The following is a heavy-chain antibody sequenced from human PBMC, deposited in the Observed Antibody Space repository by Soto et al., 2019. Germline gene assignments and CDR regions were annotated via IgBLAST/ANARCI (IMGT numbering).Heavy chain of an antibody. D-gene: IGHD3-3*01. CDR1: GFTFSSYG. J-gene: IGHJ6*02. CDR3: ARDPVSDKDDYDFWSGYPSGMDV. Sequence: HPGGSLRLSCAASGFTFSSYGMHWVRQAPGKGLEWVAVIWYDGSNKYYADSVKGRFTISRDNSKNTLYLQMNSLRAEDTAVYYCARDPVSDKDDYDFWSGYPSGMDVWGQGTTVTVSS. V-gene: IGHV3-33*01. CDR2: IWYDGSNK.